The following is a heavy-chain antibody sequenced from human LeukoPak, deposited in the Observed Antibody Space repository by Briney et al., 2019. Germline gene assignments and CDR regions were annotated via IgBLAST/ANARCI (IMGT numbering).Heavy chain of an antibody. Sequence: SETLSLTCTVSGGSISSYYWSWIRQPPGKGLEWIGYIYYSGSTNNNPSLKSRVTISVDTSKNQFSLKLSSVTAADTAVYYCARASSYYFDYWGQGTLVTVSS. J-gene: IGHJ4*02. CDR1: GGSISSYY. CDR2: IYYSGST. V-gene: IGHV4-59*01. CDR3: ARASSYYFDY. D-gene: IGHD2-2*01.